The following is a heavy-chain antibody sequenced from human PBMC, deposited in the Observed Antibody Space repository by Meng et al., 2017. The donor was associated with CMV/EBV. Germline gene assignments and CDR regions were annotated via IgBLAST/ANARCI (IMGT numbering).Heavy chain of an antibody. CDR1: GYTFTGYY. J-gene: IGHJ6*02. CDR2: INPNSGGT. Sequence: ASVKVSCKASGYTFTGYYVHWVRQAPGQGLEWMGWINPNSGGTSYAQRFQGRVTMTRDTSISTAYMDLSRLRFDDTAVYYCARDWPPIVVVPAAILFRVGGPGTYYYYGMDVWGQGTTVTVSS. CDR3: ARDWPPIVVVPAAILFRVGGPGTYYYYGMDV. D-gene: IGHD2-2*01. V-gene: IGHV1-2*02.